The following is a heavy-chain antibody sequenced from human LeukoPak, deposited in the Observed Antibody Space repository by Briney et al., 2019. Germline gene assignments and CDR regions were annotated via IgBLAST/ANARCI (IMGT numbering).Heavy chain of an antibody. CDR2: VYYTGRT. D-gene: IGHD3-16*01. V-gene: IGHV4-39*01. Sequence: PSETLSLTCTVSADSISTSNYYWGWIRQPPGKGLEWIGSVYYTGRTYDNPSLKSLVTISVDTSKNQFSLKLNSVTAADTAVYYCATTPHYEGGGFDIWGQGTMVTVSS. J-gene: IGHJ3*02. CDR1: ADSISTSNYY. CDR3: ATTPHYEGGGFDI.